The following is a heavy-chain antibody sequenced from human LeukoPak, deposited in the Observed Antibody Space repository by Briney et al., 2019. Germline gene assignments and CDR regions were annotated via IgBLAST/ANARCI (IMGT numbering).Heavy chain of an antibody. D-gene: IGHD2-2*01. V-gene: IGHV4-38-2*01. CDR3: ASLIVVVPAAFFGFDP. J-gene: IGHJ5*02. Sequence: SETLSLTCAVSGYSISSGYYWGWIRQPPGKGLEWIGSIYYSGSTYYNPSLKSRVTISVDTSKNQFSLKLSSVTAADTAVYYCASLIVVVPAAFFGFDPWGQGTLVTVSS. CDR1: GYSISSGYY. CDR2: IYYSGST.